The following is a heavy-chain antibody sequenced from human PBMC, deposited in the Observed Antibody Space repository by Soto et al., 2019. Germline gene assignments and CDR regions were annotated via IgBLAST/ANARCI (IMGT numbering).Heavy chain of an antibody. D-gene: IGHD2-15*01. Sequence: GGSLRLSCAASGFTFSSYSMNWVRQAPGKGLEWVSSISSSSSYIYYADSVKGRFTISRDNAKNSLYLQMNSLRAEDTAVYYCARDGGYCSGGSCYSSFYYCGMDVWGQGTTVTVSS. CDR1: GFTFSSYS. V-gene: IGHV3-21*01. J-gene: IGHJ6*02. CDR2: ISSSSSYI. CDR3: ARDGGYCSGGSCYSSFYYCGMDV.